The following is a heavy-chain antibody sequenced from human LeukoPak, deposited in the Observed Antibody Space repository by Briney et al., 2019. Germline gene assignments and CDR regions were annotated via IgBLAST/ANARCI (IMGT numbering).Heavy chain of an antibody. CDR2: IYYSGST. D-gene: IGHD4-17*01. CDR3: ARESDYGDIFDY. J-gene: IGHJ4*02. Sequence: SETLSLTCTVSGGSISSYYWSWIRQPPGKGLVWIGYIYYSGSTNYNPSLKSRVTISVDTSKNQFSLKLSSVTAADTAVYYCARESDYGDIFDYWGQGTLVTVSS. CDR1: GGSISSYY. V-gene: IGHV4-59*01.